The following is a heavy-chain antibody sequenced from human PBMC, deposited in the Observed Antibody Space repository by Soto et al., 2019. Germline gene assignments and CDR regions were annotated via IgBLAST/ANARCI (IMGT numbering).Heavy chain of an antibody. CDR1: GDTFNSYG. CDR2: IVPRLGTT. Sequence: QVQLVQSGPELKKPGSSVKVSCKAPGDTFNSYGISWVRQAPGQGLEWMGGIVPRLGTTNLALKFEDRVTITTDELTTTVYMEIRGLTSEDTAVYYCARDLADVHLWDAFDVWGHGTRVTVSS. J-gene: IGHJ3*01. D-gene: IGHD6-13*01. V-gene: IGHV1-69*01. CDR3: ARDLADVHLWDAFDV.